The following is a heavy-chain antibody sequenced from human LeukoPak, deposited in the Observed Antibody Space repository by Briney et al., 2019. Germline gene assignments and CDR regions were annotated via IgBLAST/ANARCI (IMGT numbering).Heavy chain of an antibody. J-gene: IGHJ6*02. Sequence: GGSLGLSCAASGFTVSTNYMSWVRKAPGKGLEWVSVIYSGGTTNYADSVKGRFTISRDNSKNTVYLQMNSLRAEDTAVYYCARGGYAHYYGMDVWGQGTTVTVSS. CDR3: ARGGYAHYYGMDV. D-gene: IGHD5-18*01. V-gene: IGHV3-53*01. CDR1: GFTVSTNY. CDR2: IYSGGTT.